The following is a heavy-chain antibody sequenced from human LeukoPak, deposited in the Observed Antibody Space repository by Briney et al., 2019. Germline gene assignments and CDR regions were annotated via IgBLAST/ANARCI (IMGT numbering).Heavy chain of an antibody. Sequence: GSSVKVSCKASGGTFSSYAISWVRQAPGQGLEWMGGIIPIFGTANYAQKSQGRVTITADESTSTAYMELSSPRSEDTAVYYCARDVYSGSSYFDYWGQGTLVTVSS. J-gene: IGHJ4*02. CDR3: ARDVYSGSSYFDY. CDR1: GGTFSSYA. CDR2: IIPIFGTA. V-gene: IGHV1-69*01. D-gene: IGHD1-26*01.